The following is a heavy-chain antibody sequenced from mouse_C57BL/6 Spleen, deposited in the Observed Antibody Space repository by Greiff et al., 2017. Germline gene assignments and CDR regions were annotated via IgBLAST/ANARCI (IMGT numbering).Heavy chain of an antibody. Sequence: DVHLVESGGGLVKPGGSLKLSCAASGFTFSSYTMSWVRQTPEKRLEWVATISGGGGNTYYPDSVKGRFTISRDNAKNTLYLQMSSLRSEDTALYYCARELGRDYWGQGTTLTVSS. CDR3: ARELGRDY. J-gene: IGHJ2*01. CDR1: GFTFSSYT. CDR2: ISGGGGNT. V-gene: IGHV5-9*01. D-gene: IGHD4-1*01.